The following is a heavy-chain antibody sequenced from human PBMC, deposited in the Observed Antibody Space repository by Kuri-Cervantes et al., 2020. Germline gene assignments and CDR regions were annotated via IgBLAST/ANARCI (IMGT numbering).Heavy chain of an antibody. CDR3: ARHKDYGVNEFDY. J-gene: IGHJ4*01. CDR2: IYPGDSDT. V-gene: IGHV5-51*01. D-gene: IGHD4-23*01. CDR1: GYSFTSYW. Sequence: KVSCKGSGYSFTSYWIGWVRQMPGKGLEWMGIIYPGDSDTRYSQSFQGQVTISADKSISTAYLQWISLKASDTAMYYCARHKDYGVNEFDYWGQGTLVNGAS.